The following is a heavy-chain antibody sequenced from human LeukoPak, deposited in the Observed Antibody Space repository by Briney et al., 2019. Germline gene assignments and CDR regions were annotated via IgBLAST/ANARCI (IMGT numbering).Heavy chain of an antibody. Sequence: GGSLRLSCTASGFTFSSYNMNWVRHAAGKGLEWVSYISSSSSTIYYAVSVKGRFTISRDNAKNSLYLQMNSLRAEDTAVYCCARDTGDYNAFDIWGQGTMVTVSS. CDR3: ARDTGDYNAFDI. J-gene: IGHJ3*02. D-gene: IGHD4-17*01. V-gene: IGHV3-48*01. CDR1: GFTFSSYN. CDR2: ISSSSSTI.